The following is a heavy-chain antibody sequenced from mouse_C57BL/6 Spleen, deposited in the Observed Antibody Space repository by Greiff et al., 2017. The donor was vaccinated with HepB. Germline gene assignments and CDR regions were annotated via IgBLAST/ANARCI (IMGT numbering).Heavy chain of an antibody. Sequence: QVQLQQPGAELVRPGSSVKLSCKASGYTFTSYWMHWVKQRPIQGLEWIGNIDPSDSETHYNQKFKDKATLTVDKSSSTAYMQLSSLTSEDSAVYYCARRDVWDYEGWYFDYWGQGTTLTVSS. CDR3: ARRDVWDYEGWYFDY. J-gene: IGHJ2*01. CDR2: IDPSDSET. D-gene: IGHD2-4*01. CDR1: GYTFTSYW. V-gene: IGHV1-52*01.